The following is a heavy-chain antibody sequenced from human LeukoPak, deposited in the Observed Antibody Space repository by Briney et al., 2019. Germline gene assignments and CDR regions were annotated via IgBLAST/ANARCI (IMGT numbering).Heavy chain of an antibody. CDR1: GFTFNTYS. D-gene: IGHD5-24*01. V-gene: IGHV3-74*01. CDR3: VRRESR. Sequence: GGSLRLSCAASGFTFNTYSMHWVRQGPGKGLVWVSHINSDGSGTTYADSVRGRFTISRDNAKNTLYLQMNSLRGEDTAVYYCVRRESRWGQGTLVTVSS. CDR2: INSDGSGT. J-gene: IGHJ4*02.